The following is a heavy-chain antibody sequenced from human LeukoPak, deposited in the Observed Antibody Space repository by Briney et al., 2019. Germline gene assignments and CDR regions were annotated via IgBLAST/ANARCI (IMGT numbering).Heavy chain of an antibody. CDR2: ISYDGSNK. CDR3: AKVAVAGRGGSDYYYYMDV. CDR1: GFTFSSYA. J-gene: IGHJ6*03. Sequence: PGGSLRLSCAASGFTFSSYAMHWVRQAPGKGLEWVAVISYDGSNKYYADSVKGRFTISKDNSKNTLYLQMNSLRAEDTAAYYCAKVAVAGRGGSDYYYYMDVWGKGTTVTVSS. V-gene: IGHV3-30*04. D-gene: IGHD6-19*01.